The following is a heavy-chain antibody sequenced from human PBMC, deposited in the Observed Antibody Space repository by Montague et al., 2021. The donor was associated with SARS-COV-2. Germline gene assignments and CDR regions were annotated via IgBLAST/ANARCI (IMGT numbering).Heavy chain of an antibody. Sequence: SLRLSCAASGFTFSSYAMHWVRQAPGKGLEWVAVISYDGSNKYYADSVKGRFTISRDNSKNTLYLQMNSLRAEDTAVYYCARDREITMVRGAPLYGMDVWAKGPRSPSP. CDR3: ARDREITMVRGAPLYGMDV. CDR1: GFTFSSYA. D-gene: IGHD3-10*01. J-gene: IGHJ6*02. V-gene: IGHV3-30-3*01. CDR2: ISYDGSNK.